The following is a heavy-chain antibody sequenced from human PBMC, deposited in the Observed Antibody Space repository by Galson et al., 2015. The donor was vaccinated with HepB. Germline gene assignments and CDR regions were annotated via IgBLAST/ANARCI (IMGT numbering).Heavy chain of an antibody. CDR1: GYTFTSYY. CDR2: INPSGGST. V-gene: IGHV1-46*03. D-gene: IGHD3-10*01. Sequence: SVKVSCKASGYTFTSYYMHWVRQAPGQGLEWMGIINPSGGSTSYAQKFQGRVTMTRDTSTSTVYMELSSLRSEDTAVYYCARAQNYYGSGSHHGFDPWGQGTLVTVSS. CDR3: ARAQNYYGSGSHHGFDP. J-gene: IGHJ5*02.